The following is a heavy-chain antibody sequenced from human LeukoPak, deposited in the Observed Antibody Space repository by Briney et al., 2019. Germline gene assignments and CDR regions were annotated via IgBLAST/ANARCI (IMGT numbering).Heavy chain of an antibody. CDR1: GGSISSGGYY. CDR3: ARVKGGSCSLDP. Sequence: SETLSLTCTVSGGSISSGGYYWSWIRQHPGKGLEWIGYIYYSGSTYYNPSLKSRVTISVDTSKNQFSLKPSSVTAADTAVYYCARVKGGSCSLDPWGQGTLVTVSS. CDR2: IYYSGST. V-gene: IGHV4-31*03. J-gene: IGHJ5*02. D-gene: IGHD2-15*01.